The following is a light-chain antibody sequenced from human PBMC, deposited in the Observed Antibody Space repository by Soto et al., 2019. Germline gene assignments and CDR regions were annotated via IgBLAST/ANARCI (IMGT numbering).Light chain of an antibody. CDR2: DVN. CDR1: SNDIGAYRF. CDR3: SSYTRSTTLV. Sequence: QSVLTQPASVSGSPGQSIAISCTGTSNDIGAYRFVSWYQQHPGKAPKLIIYDVNSRTSGVSDRFSGSKSGNTASLAISGLQADDESDYYCSSYTRSTTLVFGGGTKVTVL. J-gene: IGLJ2*01. V-gene: IGLV2-14*01.